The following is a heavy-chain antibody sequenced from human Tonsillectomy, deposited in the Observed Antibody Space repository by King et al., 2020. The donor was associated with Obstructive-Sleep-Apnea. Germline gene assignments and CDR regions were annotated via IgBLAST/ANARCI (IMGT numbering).Heavy chain of an antibody. Sequence: LQLQESGPGLVKPSETLSLTCTVSGASISSYYWSWIRQPPGKGLEWIGDSYYSGCTTYNPSLKSRVTISVDTSKNQFSLKLRSVTAADTAVYYCARRLGSSGWFFFDPWGQGALVTVSS. CDR3: ARRLGSSGWFFFDP. D-gene: IGHD6-19*01. CDR2: SYYSGCT. V-gene: IGHV4-59*08. J-gene: IGHJ5*02. CDR1: GASISSYY.